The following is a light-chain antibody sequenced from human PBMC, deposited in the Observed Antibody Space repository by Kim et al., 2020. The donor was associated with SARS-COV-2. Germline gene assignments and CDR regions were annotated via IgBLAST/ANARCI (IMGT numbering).Light chain of an antibody. CDR2: DVS. CDR3: CSYAGSYTLSF. V-gene: IGLV2-11*01. J-gene: IGLJ1*01. Sequence: QSALTQPRSVSGSPGQSVTISCTGTSSDVGGYNYVSWYQQHPGKAPKLMIYDVSKRPSGVPDRFSGSKSGNTASLTVSGLQAEDEADYYCCSYAGSYTLSFFGTGTKVTVL. CDR1: SSDVGGYNY.